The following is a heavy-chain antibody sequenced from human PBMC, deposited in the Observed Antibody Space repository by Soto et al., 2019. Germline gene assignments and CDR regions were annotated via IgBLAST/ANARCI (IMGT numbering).Heavy chain of an antibody. D-gene: IGHD2-21*02. CDR1: GGSISSGGYY. Sequence: SETLSLTCTVSGGSISSGGYYWSWIRQHPGKGLEWIGYIYYSGSTYYNPSLKSRVTISVDTSKNQFSLKLSSVTAADTAVYYCARTGGNSLYYFDYWGQGTLVTVSS. CDR2: IYYSGST. J-gene: IGHJ4*02. CDR3: ARTGGNSLYYFDY. V-gene: IGHV4-31*03.